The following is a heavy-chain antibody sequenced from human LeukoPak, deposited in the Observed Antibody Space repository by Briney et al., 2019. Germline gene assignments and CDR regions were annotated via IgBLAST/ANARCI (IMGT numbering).Heavy chain of an antibody. J-gene: IGHJ4*02. D-gene: IGHD2-2*01. CDR1: GFTFTNAW. CDR3: TTSYYGFFDS. V-gene: IGHV3-15*01. Sequence: GGSLRLSCAASGFTFTNAWMSWVRQAPGKGLEWVGRIKSKTGGGTTDYAAPVKGRFTISRDDSKNTLYLEVTSLKTEDTAVYYCTTSYYGFFDSWGQGTLVTVSS. CDR2: IKSKTGGGTT.